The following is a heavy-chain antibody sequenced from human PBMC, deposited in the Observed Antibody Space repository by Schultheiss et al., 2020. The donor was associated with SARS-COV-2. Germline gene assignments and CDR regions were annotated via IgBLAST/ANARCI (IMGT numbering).Heavy chain of an antibody. D-gene: IGHD6-19*01. CDR3: AKDRGSSGWYTDFDY. Sequence: GGSLRLSCAASGFTFSSYGMHWVRQAPGKGLEWVSAISGSGGSTYYADSVKGRFTISRDNAKNTLYLQMNSLRAEDTALYYCAKDRGSSGWYTDFDYWGQGTLVTVSS. J-gene: IGHJ4*02. CDR2: ISGSGGST. V-gene: IGHV3-23*01. CDR1: GFTFSSYG.